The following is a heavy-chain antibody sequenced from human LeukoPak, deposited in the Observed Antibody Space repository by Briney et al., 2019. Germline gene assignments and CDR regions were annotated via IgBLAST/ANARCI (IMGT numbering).Heavy chain of an antibody. D-gene: IGHD4-17*01. CDR1: GFTFSSYG. Sequence: GGSLRLSCAASGFTFSSYGMHWVRQAPGKGLEWVAFIRYDGSNKYYADSVKGRFTISRDNSKNTLYLQMSSLRAEDTAVYYCARDPNGNYVGAFDFQRWGQGTLVTVSS. CDR2: IRYDGSNK. J-gene: IGHJ1*01. V-gene: IGHV3-30*02. CDR3: ARDPNGNYVGAFDFQR.